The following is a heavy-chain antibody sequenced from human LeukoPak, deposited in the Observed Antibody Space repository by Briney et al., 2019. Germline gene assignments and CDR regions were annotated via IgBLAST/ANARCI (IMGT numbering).Heavy chain of an antibody. CDR2: ISAYNGNT. D-gene: IGHD5-24*01. V-gene: IGHV1-18*01. CDR1: GYTFTSYG. J-gene: IGHJ6*02. CDR3: ATRDRYYYYGMDV. Sequence: ASVKVSCKASGYTFTSYGISWVRQAPGQGLEWMGWISAYNGNTNYAQKLQGRVTMTTDTSTSTAYMEPRSLRSDDTAVYYCATRDRYYYYGMDVWGQGTTVTVSS.